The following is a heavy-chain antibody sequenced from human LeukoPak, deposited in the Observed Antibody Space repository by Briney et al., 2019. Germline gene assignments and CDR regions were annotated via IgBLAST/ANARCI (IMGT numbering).Heavy chain of an antibody. Sequence: PSETLSLTCTVSGGSISSHYWSWIRQPPGKGLEWIGYIYYSGSTNYNPSLKSRVTISVDTSKNQFSLKLSSVTAADTAVYYCARGDDSGGYYGLYYFDYWGQGTLVTVSS. CDR2: IYYSGST. CDR1: GGSISSHY. D-gene: IGHD3-22*01. V-gene: IGHV4-59*11. J-gene: IGHJ4*02. CDR3: ARGDDSGGYYGLYYFDY.